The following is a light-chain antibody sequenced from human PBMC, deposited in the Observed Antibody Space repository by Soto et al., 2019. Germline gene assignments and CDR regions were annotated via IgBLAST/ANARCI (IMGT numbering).Light chain of an antibody. CDR3: QQRIRFLVT. Sequence: EIVFTQFPFTLYLSKGARATXSCRASQSVNIYLAWYQQKPGHAPRLLIYDASSGATGIPARFSSSGSRTDFTLTISRVEPEDIADYYCQQRIRFLVTFGGGTKVDI. J-gene: IGKJ4*01. CDR1: QSVNIY. CDR2: DAS. V-gene: IGKV3-11*01.